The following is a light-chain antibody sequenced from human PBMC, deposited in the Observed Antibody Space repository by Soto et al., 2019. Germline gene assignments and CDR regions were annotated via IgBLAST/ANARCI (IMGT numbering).Light chain of an antibody. CDR1: QSVSSY. V-gene: IGKV3-11*01. Sequence: EIVLTQSPATLYLSPGERATLSCRASQSVSSYLAWYEQKPGQAPRILIYDASNRASCIPARFSGSRSGTDFTLTISSLEPEVLSGDYCKHRSNRPLTFGGGTKVETK. CDR3: KHRSNRPLT. CDR2: DAS. J-gene: IGKJ4*01.